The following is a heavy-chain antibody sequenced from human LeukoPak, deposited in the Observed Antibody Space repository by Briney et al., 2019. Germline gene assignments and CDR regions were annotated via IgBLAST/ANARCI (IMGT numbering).Heavy chain of an antibody. Sequence: PGGSLRLSCAASGFTFRGYWMSWVRQAPGKGLEWVSVIHTGGTTHYADSVKGRLTISKDNSNNTVFLQMNGVRVEDTAVYYCARVWFGYFFQWGQGALVTVSS. CDR3: ARVWFGYFFQ. V-gene: IGHV3-53*01. J-gene: IGHJ4*02. CDR1: GFTFRGYW. D-gene: IGHD3-10*01. CDR2: IHTGGTT.